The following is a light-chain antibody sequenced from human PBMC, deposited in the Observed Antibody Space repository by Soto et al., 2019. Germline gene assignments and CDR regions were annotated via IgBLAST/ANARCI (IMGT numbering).Light chain of an antibody. Sequence: DIQMTQSPSSLSASVGDRVTITCRASQDISNYLYWYQQKPGKAPNLLIYAASSLQSGVPSRFSGSGCWAEFTLTISSLQPEEFATYYCQQNYSRPRTFGGGTKVEIK. V-gene: IGKV1-39*01. CDR2: AAS. CDR3: QQNYSRPRT. J-gene: IGKJ4*01. CDR1: QDISNY.